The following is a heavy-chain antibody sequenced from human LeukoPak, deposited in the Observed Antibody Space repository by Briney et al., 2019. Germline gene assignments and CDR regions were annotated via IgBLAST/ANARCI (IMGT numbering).Heavy chain of an antibody. CDR1: GLTFNNYA. J-gene: IGHJ4*02. V-gene: IGHV3-23*01. Sequence: GGSLRLSCAALGLTFNNYAMDWVRQSPGKGLGWVSSISESGDTTHYADSLKGRVTIPRDNSQNTLYLQMNSLRAEDTALYYCAKQWVDCWGQGTLVTVSS. D-gene: IGHD1-26*01. CDR2: ISESGDTT. CDR3: AKQWVDC.